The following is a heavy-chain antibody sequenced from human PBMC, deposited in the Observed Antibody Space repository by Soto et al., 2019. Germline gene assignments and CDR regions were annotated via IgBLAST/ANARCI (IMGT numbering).Heavy chain of an antibody. V-gene: IGHV3-21*01. CDR1: GFTFSSYS. Sequence: GGSLRLSCAASGFTFSSYSINWVRQAPGKGLEWVSSISSSSSDIYYADAVKGRFTISRDNAKNSLYLQMNSLRAKDTAVYYFARDLSYLFCGVGYFDYWGQGTLVTVSS. J-gene: IGHJ4*02. CDR3: ARDLSYLFCGVGYFDY. D-gene: IGHD3-3*01. CDR2: ISSSSSDI.